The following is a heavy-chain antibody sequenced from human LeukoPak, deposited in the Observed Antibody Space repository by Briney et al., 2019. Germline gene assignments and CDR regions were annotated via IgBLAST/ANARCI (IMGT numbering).Heavy chain of an antibody. CDR2: ISSSSSYI. V-gene: IGHV3-21*01. D-gene: IGHD5-12*01. Sequence: GGSLRLSCAASGFTFSSYSMNWVRQAPGTGLEWVSSISSSSSYIYYADSVKGRFTISRDNAKNSLYLQMNSLRAEDTAVYYCARDLSYSGYDYDAFDIWGQGTMVTVSS. CDR1: GFTFSSYS. CDR3: ARDLSYSGYDYDAFDI. J-gene: IGHJ3*02.